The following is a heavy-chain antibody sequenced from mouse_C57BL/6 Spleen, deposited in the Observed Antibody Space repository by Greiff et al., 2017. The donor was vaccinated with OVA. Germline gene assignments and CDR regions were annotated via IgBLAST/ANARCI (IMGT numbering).Heavy chain of an antibody. J-gene: IGHJ2*01. V-gene: IGHV1-15*01. CDR3: TRGVHFDY. CDR2: IDPETGGT. CDR1: GYTFTDYE. Sequence: VQLQESGAELVRPGASVTLSCKASGYTFTDYEMHWVKQTPVHGLEWIGAIDPETGGTAYNQKFKGKAILTADKSSSTAYMELRSLTSEDSAVYYCTRGVHFDYWGQGTTRTVSS.